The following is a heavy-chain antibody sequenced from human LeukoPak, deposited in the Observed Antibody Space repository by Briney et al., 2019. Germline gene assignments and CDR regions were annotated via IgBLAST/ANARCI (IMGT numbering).Heavy chain of an antibody. Sequence: ASVKVSCKASGYTFTNYGISWVRQAPGQGLEWMGWISAYNGNTNYAQKLQGRVTMTTDTSTSTAYMELRSLRSDDTAVYYCARDPGYSSSWWDGGYFDYWGQGTLVTVSS. V-gene: IGHV1-18*01. J-gene: IGHJ4*02. D-gene: IGHD6-13*01. CDR1: GYTFTNYG. CDR3: ARDPGYSSSWWDGGYFDY. CDR2: ISAYNGNT.